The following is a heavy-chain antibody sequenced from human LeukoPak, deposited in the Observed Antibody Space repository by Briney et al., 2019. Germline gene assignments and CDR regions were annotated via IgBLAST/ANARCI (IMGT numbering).Heavy chain of an antibody. CDR1: GGSISSGGYY. CDR3: ARGRTTVTTV. J-gene: IGHJ4*02. V-gene: IGHV4-31*03. Sequence: SSETLSLTCTVSGGSISSGGYYWSWIRQHPGKGLEWIGYIYYSGSTYYNPSLKSRVTISVDTSKNQFSLKLSSVTAADTAVYYCARGRTTVTTVWGQGTLVTVSS. CDR2: IYYSGST. D-gene: IGHD4-17*01.